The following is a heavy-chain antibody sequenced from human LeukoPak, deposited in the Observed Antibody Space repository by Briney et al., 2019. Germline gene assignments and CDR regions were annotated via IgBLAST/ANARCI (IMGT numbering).Heavy chain of an antibody. J-gene: IGHJ5*02. V-gene: IGHV4-59*01. D-gene: IGHD4-11*01. Sequence: SETLSLTCTVSGGSISSYYWSWIRQPPGKGLEWIGYISYSGSTNYNPSLKSRVTISVDTSKSQFSLKLNSVTAADTAVYYCARHPPNSWFDPWGQGILVTVSS. CDR3: ARHPPNSWFDP. CDR1: GGSISSYY. CDR2: ISYSGST.